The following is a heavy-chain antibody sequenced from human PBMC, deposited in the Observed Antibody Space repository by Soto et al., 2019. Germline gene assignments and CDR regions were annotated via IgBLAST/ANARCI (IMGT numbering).Heavy chain of an antibody. J-gene: IGHJ4*02. CDR1: GFTFSSYW. CDR2: INSDGSST. D-gene: IGHD3-9*01. V-gene: IGHV3-74*01. CDR3: ARGGILTGYGFDY. Sequence: GGSLRLSCAASGFTFSSYWMHWVHQAPGKGLVWVSRINSDGSSTSYADSVKGRFTISRDNAKNTLYLQMNSLRAEDTAVYYCARGGILTGYGFDYWGQGTLVTVSS.